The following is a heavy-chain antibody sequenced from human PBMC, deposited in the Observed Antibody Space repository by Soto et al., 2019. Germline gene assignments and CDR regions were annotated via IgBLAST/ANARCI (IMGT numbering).Heavy chain of an antibody. CDR2: ISPYNGNT. CDR1: GYSFTSYG. V-gene: IGHV1-18*01. J-gene: IGHJ3*02. D-gene: IGHD2-2*02. CDR3: TRDESVYCSSTSCHTNEAFDI. Sequence: QVQLVQSGAEVKKPGASVKVSCKASGYSFTSYGISWVRQAPGHGLEWMGWISPYNGNTNYAHWLQGRVTMTTDTSTSTAYMDVRSLRSDDTAVYYCTRDESVYCSSTSCHTNEAFDIWGQGTMVTVSS.